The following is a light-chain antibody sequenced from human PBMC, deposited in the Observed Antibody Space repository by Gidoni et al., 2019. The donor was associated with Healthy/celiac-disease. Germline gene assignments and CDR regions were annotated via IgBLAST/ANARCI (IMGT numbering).Light chain of an antibody. CDR2: GVS. V-gene: IGKV3-20*01. J-gene: IGKJ4*01. CDR1: QSISISQ. CDR3: QHFGN. Sequence: EIVLTQSPGTLSFSPGQSSTLSCRASQSISISQLAWYKKKPGQAPRPLMYGVSSRATGIPDRFSGSGSGTDFTLTISRLEPEDFAVYYCQHFGNFGGGNKVE.